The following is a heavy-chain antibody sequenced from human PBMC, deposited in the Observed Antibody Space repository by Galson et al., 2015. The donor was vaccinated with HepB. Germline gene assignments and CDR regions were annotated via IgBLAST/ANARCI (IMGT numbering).Heavy chain of an antibody. CDR2: ITPIFRAT. Sequence: SVKVSCKASGGTFSSSTFSWLRQVPGQGPEWMGGITPIFRATKYAHKFQDRVIITADESTNTAYLELLSLTSDDTAMYFCANSKRGSSSLVAFDIWGPGT. D-gene: IGHD3-16*01. CDR3: ANSKRGSSSLVAFDI. J-gene: IGHJ3*02. V-gene: IGHV1-69*13. CDR1: GGTFSSST.